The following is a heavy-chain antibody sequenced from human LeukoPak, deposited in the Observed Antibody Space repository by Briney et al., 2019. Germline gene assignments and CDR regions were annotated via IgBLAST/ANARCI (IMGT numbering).Heavy chain of an antibody. J-gene: IGHJ6*03. V-gene: IGHV3-21*06. Sequence: GGSLRLSCAPSGFTFSDYSMNWVRQAPGKGLEWVASISTVSTYTFYGDSVEGRFSISRDNAKNVLYLHMSRLTAEHTAVYYCARDGSGLFLYYYMDVWGKGTTVTVSS. CDR3: ARDGSGLFLYYYMDV. CDR2: ISTVSTYT. D-gene: IGHD6-25*01. CDR1: GFTFSDYS.